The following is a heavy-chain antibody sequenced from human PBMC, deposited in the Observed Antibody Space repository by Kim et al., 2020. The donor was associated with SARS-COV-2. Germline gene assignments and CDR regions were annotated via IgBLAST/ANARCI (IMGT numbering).Heavy chain of an antibody. J-gene: IGHJ5*02. Sequence: SETLSLTCTVSGDSINSDGHYWSWVRQHPGKGLEWIGYVHYSGNAFYSPSLKSRVIISGDTSKNQFSLKLRSVTVADTAVYFCVRQNGGSAYNWFDPWG. CDR1: GDSINSDGHY. CDR2: VHYSGNA. D-gene: IGHD3-16*01. CDR3: VRQNGGSAYNWFDP. V-gene: IGHV4-31*02.